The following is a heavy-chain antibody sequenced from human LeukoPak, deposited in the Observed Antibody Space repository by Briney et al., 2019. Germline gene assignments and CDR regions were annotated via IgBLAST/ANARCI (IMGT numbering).Heavy chain of an antibody. J-gene: IGHJ3*02. CDR3: ARNDILTGYPDAFDI. D-gene: IGHD3-9*01. CDR2: ISYDGSNK. Sequence: GGSLRLSCAASGFTFSSYAMHWVRQAPGKGLEWLAVISYDGSNKYYADSVKGRFTISRDNSKNTLYLQMNSLRAEDTAVYYCARNDILTGYPDAFDIWGQGTMVTVSS. V-gene: IGHV3-30-3*01. CDR1: GFTFSSYA.